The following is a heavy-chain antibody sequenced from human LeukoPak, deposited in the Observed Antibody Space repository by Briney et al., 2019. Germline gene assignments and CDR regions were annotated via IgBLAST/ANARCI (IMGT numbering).Heavy chain of an antibody. CDR1: GITFSNYG. V-gene: IGHV3-30*03. CDR2: LSNDATNK. D-gene: IGHD3-9*01. J-gene: IGHJ4*02. CDR3: ATTDLNHAILSGYFES. Sequence: GRSLRLSCTGSGITFSNYGIHWVRQAPGMGLEWVAVLSNDATNKYYADSVKGRFTISRDNSKNTLYLQMNSLRPADTAVYYCATTDLNHAILSGYFESWGQGTQLTVSS.